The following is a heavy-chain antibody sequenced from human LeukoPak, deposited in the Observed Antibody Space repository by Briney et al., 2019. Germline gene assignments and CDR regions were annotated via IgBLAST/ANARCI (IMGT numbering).Heavy chain of an antibody. D-gene: IGHD6-13*01. Sequence: GGSLRLSCAASGFTFSSYWMHWVRQGPGKGLVWVSRINSDGSSTSYADSVKGRFTISRDTAKNTLYLQMNSLRAEDTVVYYCARGNSRLDVWGQGTTVTFSS. CDR3: ARGNSRLDV. CDR2: INSDGSST. V-gene: IGHV3-74*01. J-gene: IGHJ6*02. CDR1: GFTFSSYW.